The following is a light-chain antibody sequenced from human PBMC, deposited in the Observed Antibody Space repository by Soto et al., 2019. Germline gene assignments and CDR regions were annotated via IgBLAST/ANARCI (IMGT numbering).Light chain of an antibody. V-gene: IGKV3-11*01. CDR2: DAS. CDR1: QDITNY. Sequence: EIVLTQSPVTLSLSPGERATLSCRASQDITNYLAWYQQKPGQAPRLLIYDASNRATGIPGRSSGSGSGTDFTLTISSLEPEDFAVYYCQQRAYWPPLTFGQGTRLEIK. CDR3: QQRAYWPPLT. J-gene: IGKJ5*01.